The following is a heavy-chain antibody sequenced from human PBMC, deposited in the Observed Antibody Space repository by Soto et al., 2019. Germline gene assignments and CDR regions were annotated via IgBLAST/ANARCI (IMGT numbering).Heavy chain of an antibody. D-gene: IGHD6-19*01. V-gene: IGHV2-5*02. J-gene: IGHJ3*02. Sequence: QITLKESGPTLVKPTQALTLTCTFSGFSLRTTGVGVGWIRPPPGKALEWLALLYWDDDNRYNPSLKSRLTLTKDTSKSQVVLTRTNVDPAATATYYCAHTPPQDSGAFEIWGQGTMVTVSS. CDR3: AHTPPQDSGAFEI. CDR1: GFSLRTTGVG. CDR2: LYWDDDN.